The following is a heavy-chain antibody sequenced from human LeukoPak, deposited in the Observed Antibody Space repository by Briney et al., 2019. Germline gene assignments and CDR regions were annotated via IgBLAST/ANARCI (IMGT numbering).Heavy chain of an antibody. Sequence: AGGSLRLSCAASGFTFTSYAMHWVRQAPGQRLEWMGWINAGNGNTKYSQKFQGRDTITRDTSASTAYMELSSLRSEDTAVYYCARGARNTAMDYSDYWGQGTLVTVSS. CDR1: GFTFTSYA. CDR3: ARGARNTAMDYSDY. D-gene: IGHD5-18*01. V-gene: IGHV1-3*01. CDR2: INAGNGNT. J-gene: IGHJ4*02.